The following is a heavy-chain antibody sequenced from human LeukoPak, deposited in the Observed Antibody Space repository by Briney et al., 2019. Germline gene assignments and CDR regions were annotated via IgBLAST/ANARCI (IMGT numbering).Heavy chain of an antibody. CDR1: GFSFDDYA. D-gene: IGHD2-2*01. CDR3: AKEHIVVVPAAIYYYYGMDV. V-gene: IGHV3-9*01. J-gene: IGHJ6*02. Sequence: GGSLRLSCAASGFSFDDYAMHWVRQAPGKGLEWVSAISWNGNSIVYADSVKGRFTISRDNSKNTLYLQMNSLRAEDTAVYYCAKEHIVVVPAAIYYYYGMDVWGQGTTVTVSS. CDR2: ISWNGNSI.